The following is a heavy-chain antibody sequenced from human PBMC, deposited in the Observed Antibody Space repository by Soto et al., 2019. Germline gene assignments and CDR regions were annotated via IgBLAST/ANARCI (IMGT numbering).Heavy chain of an antibody. D-gene: IGHD3-9*01. CDR2: IYYSGST. Sequence: SETLSLTCTVSGGSISSYYWSWIRQPPGKGLEWIGYIYYSGSTNYNPSLKSRVTISVDTSKNQFSLKLSSVTAADTAVYYCARTPTPLRYFDRSQQYYFDYWGQGTLVTVSS. V-gene: IGHV4-59*08. CDR1: GGSISSYY. J-gene: IGHJ4*02. CDR3: ARTPTPLRYFDRSQQYYFDY.